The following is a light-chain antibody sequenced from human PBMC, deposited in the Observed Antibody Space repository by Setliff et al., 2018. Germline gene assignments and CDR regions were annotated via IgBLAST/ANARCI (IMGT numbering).Light chain of an antibody. J-gene: IGLJ1*01. V-gene: IGLV2-14*02. Sequence: QSVLAQPASVSGSPGQSITISCTGANSDIGTYNLVSWYQQHPGRAPNLVIYEVTRRPSGVSDRFSGSKSGNTASLTVSGLQAEDEADYYCSAYAGSNNWGVFGTGTKVTVL. CDR2: EVT. CDR1: NSDIGTYNL. CDR3: SAYAGSNNWGV.